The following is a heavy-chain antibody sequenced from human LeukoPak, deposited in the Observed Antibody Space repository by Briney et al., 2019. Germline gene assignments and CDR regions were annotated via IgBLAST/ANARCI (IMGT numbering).Heavy chain of an antibody. CDR1: GFTFSSYA. CDR2: ISGTGGST. CDR3: ARNDILTGYPKYYFDY. V-gene: IGHV3-23*01. J-gene: IGHJ4*02. Sequence: GGSLRLSCAASGFTFSSYAMSWVRQAPGKGLEWVSTISGTGGSTYYADSVKGRFTISKDYSKNTLSLQMNSLGAEDTAVYYCARNDILTGYPKYYFDYWGQGTLVTVSS. D-gene: IGHD3-9*01.